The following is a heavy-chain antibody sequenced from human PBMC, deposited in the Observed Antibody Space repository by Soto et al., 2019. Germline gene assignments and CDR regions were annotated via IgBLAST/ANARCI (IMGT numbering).Heavy chain of an antibody. D-gene: IGHD6-19*01. V-gene: IGHV3-53*01. J-gene: IGHJ6*02. CDR2: IYSGGST. CDR3: AIERYSTGWYASPATLDGMDV. Sequence: GGSLRLSCAASGFTVSSNYMSWVRQAPGKGLEWVSVIYSGGSTYYADSVKGRFTISRDNSKNTLYLQMNSLRAEDAAVYYCAIERYSTGWYASPATLDGMDVWGQGTTVTVSS. CDR1: GFTVSSNY.